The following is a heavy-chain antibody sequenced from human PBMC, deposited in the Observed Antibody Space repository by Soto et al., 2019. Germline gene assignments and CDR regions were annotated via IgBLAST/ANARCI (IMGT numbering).Heavy chain of an antibody. CDR1: GGSISSGDYY. CDR3: ATSRRYSSSSLDY. CDR2: IYYSGST. J-gene: IGHJ4*02. D-gene: IGHD6-6*01. V-gene: IGHV4-30-4*01. Sequence: QVQLQESGPGLVKPSQTLSLTCTVSGGSISSGDYYWSWIRQPPGKGLEWIGYIYYSGSTYYNPSLKRRVTGSVDTSKSQFSLKLSSVTAADTAVYYCATSRRYSSSSLDYWGQGTLVTVSS.